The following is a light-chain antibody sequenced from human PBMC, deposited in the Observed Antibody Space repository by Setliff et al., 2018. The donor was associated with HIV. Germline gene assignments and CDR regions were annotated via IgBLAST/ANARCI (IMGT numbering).Light chain of an antibody. Sequence: QSALAQPRSVSGSPGQSVTISCTGTSSDVGVYNYVSWYQQHPGKAPKLMIYDVSERLSGVPDRFSGSKSGNTASLTISGLQAEDEADYYCCSYAGRYTYVFGTGTKVTVL. CDR2: DVS. CDR1: SSDVGVYNY. CDR3: CSYAGRYTYV. J-gene: IGLJ1*01. V-gene: IGLV2-11*01.